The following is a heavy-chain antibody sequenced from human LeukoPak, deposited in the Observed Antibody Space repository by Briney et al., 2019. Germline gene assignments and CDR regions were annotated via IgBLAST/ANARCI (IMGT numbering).Heavy chain of an antibody. CDR1: GGTFSSYA. CDR2: IIPILGMA. CDR3: ARDLMRFLEWVN. V-gene: IGHV1-69*04. D-gene: IGHD3-3*01. Sequence: SVKVSCKASGGTFSSYAISWVRQAPGQGLEWMGRIIPILGMANYAQKFQGRVTITADKSTSTAYMELSSLRSEDTAVYYCARDLMRFLEWVNWGQGTLVTVSS. J-gene: IGHJ4*02.